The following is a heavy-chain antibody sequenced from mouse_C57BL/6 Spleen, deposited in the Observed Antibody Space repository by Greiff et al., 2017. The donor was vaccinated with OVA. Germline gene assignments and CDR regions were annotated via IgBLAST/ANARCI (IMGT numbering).Heavy chain of an antibody. CDR3: ARGGTTVVARNFDY. Sequence: VQLHQPGAELVKPGASVKMSCKASGYTFTSYWITWVKQRPGQGLEWIGDIYPGSGSTNYNEKFTGKATLTVDTSSSTAYMQLSSLKSEDSAVYYCARGGTTVVARNFDYWGQGTTLTVSS. CDR2: IYPGSGST. J-gene: IGHJ2*01. CDR1: GYTFTSYW. D-gene: IGHD1-1*01. V-gene: IGHV1-55*01.